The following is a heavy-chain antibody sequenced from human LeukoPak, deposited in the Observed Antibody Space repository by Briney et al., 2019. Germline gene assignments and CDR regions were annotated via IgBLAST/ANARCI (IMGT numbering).Heavy chain of an antibody. Sequence: SETLSLTCTVSGGSISSYYWSWIRQPPGKGLEWIGYIYYSGSTNYNPSLKSRVTISVDTSKIQFSLKLSSVTAADTAVYYCARRRPLSYCSGGSCYRAFLDYWGQGTLVTVSS. J-gene: IGHJ4*02. V-gene: IGHV4-59*12. CDR3: ARRRPLSYCSGGSCYRAFLDY. D-gene: IGHD2-15*01. CDR1: GGSISSYY. CDR2: IYYSGST.